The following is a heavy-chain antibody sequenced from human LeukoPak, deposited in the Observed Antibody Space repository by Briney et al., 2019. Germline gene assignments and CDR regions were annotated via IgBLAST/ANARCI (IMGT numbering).Heavy chain of an antibody. CDR2: IYSGGST. CDR3: ARHGGFQDNYMDV. Sequence: GGSLRLSCAASGFTVSSNYMSWVRQAPGKGLEWVSVIYSGGSTYYADSVKGRFTISRDNSKNTLYLQMNSLRAEDTAVYYCARHGGFQDNYMDVWGKGTTVTVSS. D-gene: IGHD2-15*01. V-gene: IGHV3-53*01. J-gene: IGHJ6*03. CDR1: GFTVSSNY.